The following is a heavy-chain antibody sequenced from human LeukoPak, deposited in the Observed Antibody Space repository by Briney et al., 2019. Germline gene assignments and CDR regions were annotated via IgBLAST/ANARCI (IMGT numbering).Heavy chain of an antibody. D-gene: IGHD5-12*01. CDR2: MNPNSGNT. CDR1: GYTFTGYY. Sequence: ASVKVSCKASGYTFTGYYMHWVRQAPGQGLEWMGWMNPNSGNTGYAQKFQGRVTMTRNTSISTAYMELSSLRSEDTAVYYCARNIVATWYYYYYYYMDVWGKGTTVTISS. J-gene: IGHJ6*03. V-gene: IGHV1-8*02. CDR3: ARNIVATWYYYYYYYMDV.